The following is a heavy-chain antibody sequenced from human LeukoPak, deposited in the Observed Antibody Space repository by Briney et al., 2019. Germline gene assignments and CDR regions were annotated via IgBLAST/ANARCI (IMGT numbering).Heavy chain of an antibody. CDR2: INPNSGGT. J-gene: IGHJ4*02. CDR3: ARDHRVVAADYSNFDY. Sequence: ASVKVSCKASGYIFTDYYIHWMRQAPGQGLEWMGWINPNSGGTNYAQKFQGRVTMTRDTSISTAYMELSRLRFDDTAVYYCARDHRVVAADYSNFDYWGQGTLVTVSS. V-gene: IGHV1-2*02. CDR1: GYIFTDYY. D-gene: IGHD2-15*01.